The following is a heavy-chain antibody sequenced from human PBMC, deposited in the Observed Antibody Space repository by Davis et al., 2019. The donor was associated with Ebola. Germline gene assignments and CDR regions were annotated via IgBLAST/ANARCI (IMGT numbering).Heavy chain of an antibody. D-gene: IGHD1-26*01. CDR1: GFTFSSYG. Sequence: GGSLRLSCATSGFTFSSYGMHWVRQAPGKGLEWVAVIWYDGSNKYYADSVKGRFTISRDNSKNTLYLQMNSLRAEDTAVYYCARQPRAYRNCFDPWGQGTLVTVSS. CDR2: IWYDGSNK. CDR3: ARQPRAYRNCFDP. J-gene: IGHJ5*02. V-gene: IGHV3-33*08.